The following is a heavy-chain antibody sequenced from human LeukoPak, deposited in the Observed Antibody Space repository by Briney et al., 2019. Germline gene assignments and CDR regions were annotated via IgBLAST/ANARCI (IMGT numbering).Heavy chain of an antibody. V-gene: IGHV3-21*01. D-gene: IGHD5-24*01. CDR3: AKDRFEMATTHPVLH. CDR2: ISSSNSYM. J-gene: IGHJ4*02. Sequence: GGSLRLSCAASGFTFTSYSMNWVRQAPGKGLEWVSSISSSNSYMYYADSVEGRFTISRDNAKNSLYLQMNSLRAEDTAVYYCAKDRFEMATTHPVLHWGQGTLVTVSS. CDR1: GFTFTSYS.